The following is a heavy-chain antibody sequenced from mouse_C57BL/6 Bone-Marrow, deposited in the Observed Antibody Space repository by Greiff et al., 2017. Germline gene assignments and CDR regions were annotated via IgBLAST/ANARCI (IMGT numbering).Heavy chain of an antibody. Sequence: VQLKESGPGMVKPSQSLSLTCTVTGYSITSGYDWHWIRHFPGNKLEWMGYISYSGSTNYNPSLKSRISITHDTSKNHFFLKLNSVTTEDTATYYCARGNWGYYAMDYWGQGTSVTVSS. CDR3: ARGNWGYYAMDY. J-gene: IGHJ4*01. CDR1: GYSITSGYD. D-gene: IGHD4-1*01. CDR2: ISYSGST. V-gene: IGHV3-1*01.